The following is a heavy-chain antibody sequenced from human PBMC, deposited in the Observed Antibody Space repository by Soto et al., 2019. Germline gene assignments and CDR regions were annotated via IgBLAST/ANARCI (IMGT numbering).Heavy chain of an antibody. D-gene: IGHD3-3*01. CDR1: GGTFSSYA. J-gene: IGHJ5*02. CDR3: AAPIFGVATNWFDP. V-gene: IGHV1-69*13. Sequence: GASVKVSCKASGGTFSSYAMSWVRQAPGQGLEWMGGIIPIFGTANYAQKFQGRVTITADESTSTAYMELSSLRSEDTAVYYCAAPIFGVATNWFDPWGQGTLVTVSS. CDR2: IIPIFGTA.